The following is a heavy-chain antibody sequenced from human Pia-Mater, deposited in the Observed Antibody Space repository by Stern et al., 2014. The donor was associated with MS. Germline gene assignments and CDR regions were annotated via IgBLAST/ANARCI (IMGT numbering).Heavy chain of an antibody. V-gene: IGHV4-31*03. CDR2: IYYSGST. Sequence: QVQLQESGPGLVKPSQTLSLTCTVSGGSISSGADYWNWIRQHPGKGLEWIGYIYYSGSTEENPSIKRRVIISADTSKKQFSLKLRSVTAADTAVYYCARGRQYYYASGSSPPDAFDIWGQGTMVTVSS. CDR1: GGSISSGADY. J-gene: IGHJ3*02. CDR3: ARGRQYYYASGSSPPDAFDI. D-gene: IGHD3-10*01.